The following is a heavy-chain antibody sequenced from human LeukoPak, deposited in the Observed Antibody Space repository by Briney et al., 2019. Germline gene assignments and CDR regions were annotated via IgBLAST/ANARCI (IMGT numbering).Heavy chain of an antibody. D-gene: IGHD2-8*02. CDR1: GGSISSGGYY. CDR2: IYYSGST. CDR3: ARSGAYGRDFDY. V-gene: IGHV4-31*03. J-gene: IGHJ4*02. Sequence: SETLSLTCTASGGSISSGGYYWSWIRQHPGKGLEWIGYIYYSGSTYYNPSLKSRVTISVDTSKNQFSLKLSSVTAADTAVYYCARSGAYGRDFDYWGQGTLVTVSS.